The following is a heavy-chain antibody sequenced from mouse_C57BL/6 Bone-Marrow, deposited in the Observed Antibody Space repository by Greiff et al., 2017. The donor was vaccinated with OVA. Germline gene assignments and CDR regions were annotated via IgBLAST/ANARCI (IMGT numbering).Heavy chain of an antibody. CDR1: GYTFTNYW. V-gene: IGHV1-63*01. CDR3: ARDPY. CDR2: IYPGGGYT. Sequence: VPLPPSGAALVSPGTSVKMSCKASGYTFTNYWIGWAKQRPGHGLEWIGDIYPGGGYTNYNEKFKGKATLTADKSSSTAYMQFSSLTSEDSAIYYCARDPYWGQGTTLTVSS. J-gene: IGHJ2*01.